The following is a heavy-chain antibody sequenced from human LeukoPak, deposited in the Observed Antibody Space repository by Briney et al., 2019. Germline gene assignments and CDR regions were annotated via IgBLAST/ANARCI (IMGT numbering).Heavy chain of an antibody. V-gene: IGHV4-34*01. CDR1: GGFFSGYY. J-gene: IGHJ4*02. Sequence: PSETLSLTCAVYGGFFSGYYWGGIRQPPGRGVEWVGGINHSGSANYSPSPKSRVTISVDTSKNQFSLKLSSVTAADTAVYYCARGFGIAAAGNDYWGQGTLVTVSS. D-gene: IGHD6-13*01. CDR2: INHSGSA. CDR3: ARGFGIAAAGNDY.